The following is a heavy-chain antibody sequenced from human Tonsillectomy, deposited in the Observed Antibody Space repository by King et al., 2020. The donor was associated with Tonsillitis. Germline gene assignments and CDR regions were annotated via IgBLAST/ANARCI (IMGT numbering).Heavy chain of an antibody. V-gene: IGHV1-2*06. Sequence: VQLVESGTEVKKPGASVRVSCKASGYAFTGYYLYWVRQAPGQGLECMGRINPDTGDTDYVQKFQGRVTMTRDTSISTAYMELSRLKSDDTAVFYCASGFTHPFGFWGPGTLVAVSS. CDR1: GYAFTGYY. D-gene: IGHD3-16*01. CDR2: INPDTGDT. J-gene: IGHJ4*02. CDR3: ASGFTHPFGF.